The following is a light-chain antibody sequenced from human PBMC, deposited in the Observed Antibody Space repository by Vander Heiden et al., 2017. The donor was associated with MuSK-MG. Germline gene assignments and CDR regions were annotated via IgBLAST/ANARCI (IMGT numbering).Light chain of an antibody. CDR1: QSISIS. J-gene: IGKJ4*01. V-gene: IGKV1-39*01. CDR2: AAS. CDR3: QQSYDSPVT. Sequence: DIQTTQSPSSLSASIGDRVTITCRASQSISISLNWYQQRPGKAPTLLIYAASILLSGVPSRFSGSGSGTDFTLTINSLQPEDFATYYCQQSYDSPVTFGGGTKVEIK.